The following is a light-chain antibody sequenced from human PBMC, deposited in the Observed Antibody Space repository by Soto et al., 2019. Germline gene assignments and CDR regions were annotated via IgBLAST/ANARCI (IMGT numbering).Light chain of an antibody. J-gene: IGKJ4*01. CDR3: QQYYAIPLT. Sequence: DIVLTQSPDTLSVSPGEGATLSCRASQTVNNNLAWYQQKPGQAPRLLIYGGSRRATGIPARFSGSGSGTEFTLTIGSLQSEDVAVYYCQQYYAIPLTFGGGTKVEIK. CDR1: QTVNNN. CDR2: GGS. V-gene: IGKV3-15*01.